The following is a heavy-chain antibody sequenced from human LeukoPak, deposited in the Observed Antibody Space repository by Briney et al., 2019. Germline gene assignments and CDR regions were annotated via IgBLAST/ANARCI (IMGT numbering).Heavy chain of an antibody. J-gene: IGHJ4*02. Sequence: SETLSLTCAVYGGSFSGYYWSWIRQPPGKGLEWIGEINHSGSTNYNPSLKSRVTISVDTSKNQFSLKLSSVTAADTAVYYCARGFIAVAGTYYFDYWGQGTLSPSPQ. CDR3: ARGFIAVAGTYYFDY. CDR1: GGSFSGYY. D-gene: IGHD6-19*01. CDR2: INHSGST. V-gene: IGHV4-34*01.